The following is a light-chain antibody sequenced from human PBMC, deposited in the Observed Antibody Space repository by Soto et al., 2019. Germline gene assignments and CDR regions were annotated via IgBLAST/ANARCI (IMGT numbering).Light chain of an antibody. Sequence: EIVLTQSPGTLSLSPGESATLSCRASQSVSSSFLAWYQQKPGQAPRLLIYGASSRATGIPDRFSGSGSGTDGTLTISRLEREDVAVYYCQQYGSSPLTFGGGTKVEIK. J-gene: IGKJ4*02. CDR2: GAS. CDR3: QQYGSSPLT. V-gene: IGKV3-20*01. CDR1: QSVSSSF.